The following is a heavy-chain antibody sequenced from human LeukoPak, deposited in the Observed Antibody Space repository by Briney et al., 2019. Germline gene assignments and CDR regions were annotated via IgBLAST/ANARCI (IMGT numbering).Heavy chain of an antibody. CDR2: INIDGSNI. J-gene: IGHJ5*01. CDR3: ARDGSGSNFNWFDS. V-gene: IGHV3-74*01. CDR1: GFTFTSHW. Sequence: GGSLRLSCEASGFTFTSHWMHWVRQDPGKGLVWVSRINIDGSNIRYADSVKGRFTISRDNAKKTVYLQMDSLRADDTAIYYCARDGSGSNFNWFDSWGQGTLVTVSS. D-gene: IGHD3-10*01.